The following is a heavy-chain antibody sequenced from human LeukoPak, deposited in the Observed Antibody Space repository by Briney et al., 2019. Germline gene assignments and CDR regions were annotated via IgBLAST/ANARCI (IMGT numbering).Heavy chain of an antibody. CDR2: ISSSGSTI. D-gene: IGHD1-26*01. CDR3: ARDQGGSYYPWFDP. Sequence: PGGSLRLSCAASGFTFSDYYMSWIRQAPGKGLEWVSYISSSGSTIYYADSVKGRFTISRDNAKNSLYLQMNSLRAEDTAVYHCARDQGGSYYPWFDPWGQGTLVTVSS. CDR1: GFTFSDYY. J-gene: IGHJ5*02. V-gene: IGHV3-11*04.